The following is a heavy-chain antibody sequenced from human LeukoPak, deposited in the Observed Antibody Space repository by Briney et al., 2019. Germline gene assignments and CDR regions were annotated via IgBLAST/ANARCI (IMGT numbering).Heavy chain of an antibody. CDR1: SDSTRSNNW. CDR2: IYHSGST. Sequence: SETLSLTCAVSSDSTRSNNWWSWVRQPPGKGLEWIGEIYHSGSTNYNPSLKSRVTISADTSKNQLSLKLSSVTAADTAVYYCVRVPFAFYGMEVWGKGTTVSVSS. V-gene: IGHV4-4*02. D-gene: IGHD4/OR15-4a*01. CDR3: VRVPFAFYGMEV. J-gene: IGHJ6*04.